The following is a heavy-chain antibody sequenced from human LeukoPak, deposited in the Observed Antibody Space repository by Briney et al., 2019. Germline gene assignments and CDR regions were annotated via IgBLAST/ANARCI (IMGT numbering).Heavy chain of an antibody. D-gene: IGHD3-22*01. J-gene: IGHJ3*02. CDR3: ARNYYDSSGYYGDAFDI. V-gene: IGHV3-21*01. CDR2: ISSSSSYI. Sequence: GGSLRLSCAASGFTFSSYSMNWVRQAPGKGLEWVSSISSSSSYIYYADSVKGRFTISRDNAKNSLYLQMNSLRAEDMAVYYCARNYYDSSGYYGDAFDIWGQGTMVTVSS. CDR1: GFTFSSYS.